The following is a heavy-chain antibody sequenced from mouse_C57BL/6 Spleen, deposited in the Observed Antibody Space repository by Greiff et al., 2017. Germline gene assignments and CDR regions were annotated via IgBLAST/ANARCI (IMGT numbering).Heavy chain of an antibody. Sequence: QVQLKESGAELVKPGASVKISCKASGYAFSSYWMNWVKQRPEKGLEWIGQIYPGDGDTNYNGKFKGKATLTADKSSSTAYMQLSSLTSEDSAVYFCARGDYGSSLDYWGQGTTLTVSS. CDR3: ARGDYGSSLDY. D-gene: IGHD1-1*01. V-gene: IGHV1-80*01. J-gene: IGHJ2*01. CDR2: IYPGDGDT. CDR1: GYAFSSYW.